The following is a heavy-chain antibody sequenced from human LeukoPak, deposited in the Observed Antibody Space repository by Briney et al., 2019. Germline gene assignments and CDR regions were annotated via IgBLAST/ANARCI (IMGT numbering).Heavy chain of an antibody. J-gene: IGHJ4*02. CDR3: ARAGYYYGSGSYPLDY. CDR1: GCSISSYY. CDR2: FDTSGST. D-gene: IGHD3-10*01. V-gene: IGHV4-4*07. Sequence: SETLSLTCTVSGCSISSYYWSWIRQPAGKGLEWIGRFDTSGSTNYNPSLKSRVTMSVDTSKNQFSLKLSSVTAADTAVYYCARAGYYYGSGSYPLDYWGQGTLVSVSS.